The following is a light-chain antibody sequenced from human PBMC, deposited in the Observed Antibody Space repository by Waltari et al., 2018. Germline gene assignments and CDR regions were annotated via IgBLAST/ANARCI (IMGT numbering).Light chain of an antibody. Sequence: IVMTQSPATLSVSPGERVTLSCRASQSVSGNLAWYQQKPGQAPRLPRYGASTRAAGVPTRFSGSGSGTEFTVTISSLQSEDFAVYYCQQYNDWPQTFGQGTKLETK. J-gene: IGKJ2*01. CDR3: QQYNDWPQT. CDR2: GAS. V-gene: IGKV3-15*01. CDR1: QSVSGN.